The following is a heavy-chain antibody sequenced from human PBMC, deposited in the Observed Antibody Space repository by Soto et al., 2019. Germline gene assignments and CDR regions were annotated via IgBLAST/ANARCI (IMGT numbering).Heavy chain of an antibody. V-gene: IGHV4-34*01. Sequence: SETLSLTCAVYGGSFSGYYWSWIRQPPGKGLEWIGEINHSGSTNYNPSLKSRVTISVDTSKNQFSLKLSSVTAADTAVYYCARVGSRWFDPIHFDPWGQGTLVTVSS. CDR1: GGSFSGYY. CDR3: ARVGSRWFDPIHFDP. D-gene: IGHD6-13*01. J-gene: IGHJ5*02. CDR2: INHSGST.